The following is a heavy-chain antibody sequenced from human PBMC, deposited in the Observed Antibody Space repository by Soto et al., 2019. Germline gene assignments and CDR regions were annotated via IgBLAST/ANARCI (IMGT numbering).Heavy chain of an antibody. CDR3: ARTYSSSWSPFDY. CDR2: IYYSGST. J-gene: IGHJ4*02. Sequence: SETLSLTCTVSGGSISSGDYYWSWIRQPPGKGLEWIGLIYYSGSTNYNPSLKSRVTISVDTSKNQFSLKLSSVTAADTAVYYCARTYSSSWSPFDYWGQGTLVTVSS. D-gene: IGHD6-13*01. CDR1: GGSISSGDYY. V-gene: IGHV4-61*08.